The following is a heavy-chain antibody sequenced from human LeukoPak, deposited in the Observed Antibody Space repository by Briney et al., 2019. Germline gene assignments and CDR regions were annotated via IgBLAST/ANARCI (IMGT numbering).Heavy chain of an antibody. V-gene: IGHV3-30*04. CDR3: ARDTYYYDSSGYPKNYFDY. CDR1: GFTFSSYA. J-gene: IGHJ4*02. Sequence: GGSLRLSCAASGFTFSSYAMHWVRQAPGKGPEWVAVISYDGSNKYYADSVKGRFTISRDNSKNTLYLQMNSLRAEDTAVYYCARDTYYYDSSGYPKNYFDYWGQGTLVTVSS. D-gene: IGHD3-22*01. CDR2: ISYDGSNK.